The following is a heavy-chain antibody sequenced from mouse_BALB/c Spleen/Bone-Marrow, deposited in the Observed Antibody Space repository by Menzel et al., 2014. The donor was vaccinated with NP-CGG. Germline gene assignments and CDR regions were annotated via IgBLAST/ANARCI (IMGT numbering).Heavy chain of an antibody. Sequence: EVHLVESGGGLVRPGGSLKLSCAASGFTFSSYGMSWVRQTPDKRLEMIATINVNGDTTYHPDSVKGRFTISRDNVKNXLYLQMSSLKSEDTAMYYCARGYDYSSWFAYWGQGTLVTVSA. CDR1: GFTFSSYG. V-gene: IGHV5-6-3*01. J-gene: IGHJ3*01. CDR3: ARGYDYSSWFAY. D-gene: IGHD2-4*01. CDR2: INVNGDTT.